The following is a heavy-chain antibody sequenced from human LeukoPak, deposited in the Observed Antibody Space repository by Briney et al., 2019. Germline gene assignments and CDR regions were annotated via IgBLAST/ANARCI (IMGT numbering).Heavy chain of an antibody. V-gene: IGHV3-74*01. CDR1: GVTPFSHYW. J-gene: IGHJ3*02. Sequence: PGGSLRLSCAASGVTPFSHYWIHWVRQAPGKGLEWISHVTGETNTRYADSVKGRFTISRDNAKKSLFLQMNSLRAEDTAIYYCARDQDDYGDYFGHDAFDIWGQGTLVTVSS. D-gene: IGHD4-17*01. CDR2: VTGETNT. CDR3: ARDQDDYGDYFGHDAFDI.